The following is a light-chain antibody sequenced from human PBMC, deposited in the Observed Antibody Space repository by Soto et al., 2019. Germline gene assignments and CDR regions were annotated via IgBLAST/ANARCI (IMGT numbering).Light chain of an antibody. Sequence: DIVLPQSPESLAVSLGERATINCKSSRSVFFSPCRKDFLAWYQKKPGQPPKLLIYCASTRASGVPERFVGSGSETDFTLSITRLQAEDVAVYYFQQYYHTQSFGRGTKVDIK. J-gene: IGKJ3*01. CDR2: CAS. CDR3: QQYYHTQS. V-gene: IGKV4-1*01. CDR1: RSVFFSPCRKDF.